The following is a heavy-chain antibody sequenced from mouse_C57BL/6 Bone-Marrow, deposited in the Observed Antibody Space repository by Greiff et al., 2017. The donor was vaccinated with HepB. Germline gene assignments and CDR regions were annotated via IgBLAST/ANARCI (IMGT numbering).Heavy chain of an antibody. V-gene: IGHV5-2*01. D-gene: IGHD4-1*02. CDR3: ARQGSTGTYWYFDV. Sequence: EVKLVESGGGLVQPGESLKLSCESNEYEFPSHDMSWVRKTPEKRLELVAAINSDGGRTYYPDTMERRFIISRDNTKTTLYLQMGSLRSEDTALYYCARQGSTGTYWYFDVWGTGTTVTVAS. CDR2: INSDGGRT. J-gene: IGHJ1*03. CDR1: EYEFPSHD.